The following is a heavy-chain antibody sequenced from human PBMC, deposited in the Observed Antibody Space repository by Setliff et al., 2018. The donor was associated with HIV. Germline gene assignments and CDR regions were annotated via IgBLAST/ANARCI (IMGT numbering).Heavy chain of an antibody. J-gene: IGHJ3*02. V-gene: IGHV4-38-2*01. CDR2: IYHSGST. CDR1: GYSISSGYY. Sequence: SETLSLTCAVSGYSISSGYYWGWIRQPPGKGLEWIGSIYHSGSTYYNPSLKSRVTISVDTSKNQFSLKLSSVIAADTAVYYCARHSSAAANDAFDIWGQGTMVTVSS. CDR3: ARHSSAAANDAFDI. D-gene: IGHD6-13*01.